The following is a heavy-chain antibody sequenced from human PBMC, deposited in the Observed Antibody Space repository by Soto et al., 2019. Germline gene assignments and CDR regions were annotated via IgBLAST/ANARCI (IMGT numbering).Heavy chain of an antibody. V-gene: IGHV4-39*01. Sequence: QLQLQESGPGLVKPSETLSLTCTVSGGSISSSSITYYWGWIRQPPGKGPEWIGGIHSSGSAYYNPSLKSRVTVPIDVSKNEFSLKLSSVTAADTAVYYCARRPRAVAGMDNWFDPWGQGILVTVSS. D-gene: IGHD6-19*01. CDR3: ARRPRAVAGMDNWFDP. J-gene: IGHJ5*02. CDR2: IHSSGSA. CDR1: GGSISSSSITYY.